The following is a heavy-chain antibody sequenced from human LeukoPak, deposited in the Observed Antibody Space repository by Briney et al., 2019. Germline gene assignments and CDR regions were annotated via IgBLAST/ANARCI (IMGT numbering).Heavy chain of an antibody. CDR3: ARGYSYSSSRRVGGFDY. CDR2: INHSGST. J-gene: IGHJ4*02. V-gene: IGHV4-34*01. CDR1: GGSFSGYY. Sequence: SETLSLTCAVYGGSFSGYYWSWIRQPPGKGLERIGEINHSGSTNYNPSLKSRVTISVDTSKNQFSLKLSSVTAADTAVYYCARGYSYSSSRRVGGFDYWGQGTLVTVSS. D-gene: IGHD6-6*01.